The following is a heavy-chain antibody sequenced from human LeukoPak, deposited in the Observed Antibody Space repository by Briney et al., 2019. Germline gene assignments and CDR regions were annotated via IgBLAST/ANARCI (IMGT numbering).Heavy chain of an antibody. Sequence: GGCLRLSCAASGFTFDDYGMSWVRQAPGKGLEWVSGINWNGGRTGYADSVKGRFTISRDNAKNSLYLQMNSLRAEDTALYYCARDYDYGDYPGYWGQGTLVTVSA. CDR3: ARDYDYGDYPGY. D-gene: IGHD4-17*01. V-gene: IGHV3-20*04. J-gene: IGHJ4*02. CDR2: INWNGGRT. CDR1: GFTFDDYG.